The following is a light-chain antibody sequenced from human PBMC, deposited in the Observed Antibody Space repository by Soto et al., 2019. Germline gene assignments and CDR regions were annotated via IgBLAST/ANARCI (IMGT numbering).Light chain of an antibody. CDR1: QSVSSD. CDR2: AAS. J-gene: IGKJ2*01. V-gene: IGKV3-15*01. Sequence: EIVMTQSPATLSVSPGERATLSCRASQSVSSDLAWYQRKPGQAPRLLIYAASTRATGIPARFSGSGSGTEFTLTISSLQSEDFALYYCQHYNDWVKTFGQGTKLEIK. CDR3: QHYNDWVKT.